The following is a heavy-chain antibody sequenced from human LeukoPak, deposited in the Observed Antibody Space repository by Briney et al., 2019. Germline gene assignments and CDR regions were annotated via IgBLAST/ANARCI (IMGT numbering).Heavy chain of an antibody. V-gene: IGHV4-59*08. CDR3: ARHFPYNWNDEAFDI. J-gene: IGHJ3*02. CDR1: GGSISSYY. D-gene: IGHD1-20*01. Sequence: PSETLSLTCTVPGGSISSYYWSWIRQPPGKGLEWIGYIYYSGSTNYNPSLKSRVTMSVDTSKSQFSLKLSSVTAADTAVYYCARHFPYNWNDEAFDIWGQGTMVTVSS. CDR2: IYYSGST.